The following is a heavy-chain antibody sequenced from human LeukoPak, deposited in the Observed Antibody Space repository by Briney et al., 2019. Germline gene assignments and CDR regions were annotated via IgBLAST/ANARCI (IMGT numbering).Heavy chain of an antibody. D-gene: IGHD6-13*01. CDR1: GYTFTSYA. J-gene: IGHJ4*02. CDR2: INAGNGNT. CDR3: AREGLSSWYGH. Sequence: ASVKVSCKASGYTFTSYAMHWVRQAPGQRLEWMGWINAGNGNTKYSQKFQGRVTITRDTSASTAYMEMSSLRSEDTAVYYCAREGLSSWYGHWGQGTLVTVSS. V-gene: IGHV1-3*01.